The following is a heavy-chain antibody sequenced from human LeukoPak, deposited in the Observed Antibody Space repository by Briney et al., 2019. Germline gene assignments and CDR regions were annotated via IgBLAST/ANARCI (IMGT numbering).Heavy chain of an antibody. V-gene: IGHV4-39*01. CDR2: IYYSGST. J-gene: IGHJ4*02. Sequence: SETLSLTCTVSGGSISSSSYYWGWIRQPPGKGLEWIGSIYYSGSTYYNPSLKSRVTISVDTSKNQFSLKLGSVTAADTAVYYCASQDYYDYVWGSYPFDYWGQGTLVTVSS. CDR1: GGSISSSSYY. D-gene: IGHD3-16*02. CDR3: ASQDYYDYVWGSYPFDY.